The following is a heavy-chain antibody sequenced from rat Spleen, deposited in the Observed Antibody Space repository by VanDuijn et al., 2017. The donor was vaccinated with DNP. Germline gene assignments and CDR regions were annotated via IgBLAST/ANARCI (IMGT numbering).Heavy chain of an antibody. V-gene: IGHV9-4*01. CDR3: AVWRFGVQFDH. CDR1: GYTFTDFA. CDR2: INTYTGEP. D-gene: IGHD4-3*01. Sequence: IQLVQSGPELKKPGESVKISCKASGYTFTDFAIHWVQQPPGEGLKWMGWINTYTGEPAYADDFKGRFVLSLEASAHTANLQINNLKNEDTAAYFCAVWRFGVQFDHWGQGVMVTVSS. J-gene: IGHJ2*01.